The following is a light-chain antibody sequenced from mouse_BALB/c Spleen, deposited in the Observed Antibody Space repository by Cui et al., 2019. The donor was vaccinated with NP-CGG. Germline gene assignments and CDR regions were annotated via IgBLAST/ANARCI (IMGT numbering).Light chain of an antibody. V-gene: IGLV1*01. CDR1: SGAVTTSNY. CDR3: ALWYSNHWV. J-gene: IGLJ1*01. CDR2: GTN. Sequence: QAFVPKESALPPSPGETVTLTCRSSSGAVTTSNYANWVQEKPDHLFAGLIGGTNNRAPGVPARFSGSLIGDKAALTITGAQTEDEAIYFCALWYSNHWVFGGGTKLTVL.